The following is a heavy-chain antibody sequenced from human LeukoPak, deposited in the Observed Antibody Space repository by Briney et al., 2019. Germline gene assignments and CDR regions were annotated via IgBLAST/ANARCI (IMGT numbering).Heavy chain of an antibody. CDR1: GFTFSNYG. D-gene: IGHD3-10*01. J-gene: IGHJ4*02. V-gene: IGHV3-23*01. Sequence: GGSLRLSCAASGFTFSNYGMSWVRQAPGKGLEWVSGISGSGGSTYYADSVKGRFTISRDNSKNTLYLQMNSLTAEDTAVSYCAKEMYYYGSGSSSDYWGQGTLVTVSS. CDR3: AKEMYYYGSGSSSDY. CDR2: ISGSGGST.